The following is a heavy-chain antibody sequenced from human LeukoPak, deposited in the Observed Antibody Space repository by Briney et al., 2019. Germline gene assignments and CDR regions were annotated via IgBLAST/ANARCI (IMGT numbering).Heavy chain of an antibody. CDR2: ISYDGSNK. Sequence: RGSLRPSCAASGFTFSSYAMHWVRQAPGKGLEWVAVISYDGSNKYYADSVKGRFTISRDNSKNTLYLQMNSLRAEDTAVYYCARGLRDTAMVTGFDYWGQGTLVTVSS. CDR3: ARGLRDTAMVTGFDY. D-gene: IGHD5-18*01. V-gene: IGHV3-30-3*01. CDR1: GFTFSSYA. J-gene: IGHJ4*02.